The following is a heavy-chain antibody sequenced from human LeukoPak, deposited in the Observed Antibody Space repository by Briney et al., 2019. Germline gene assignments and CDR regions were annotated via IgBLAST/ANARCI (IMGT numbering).Heavy chain of an antibody. CDR1: GGTFSSYA. CDR2: IIPIFGTA. J-gene: IGHJ4*02. V-gene: IGHV1-69*13. D-gene: IGHD3-22*01. CDR3: ARDNLNYYDSSGYYLTDY. Sequence: ASVKVSCKASGGTFSSYAISWVRQAPGQGLEWMGGIIPIFGTANYAQKFQGRVTITADESTSTAYMELSSLRSEDTAVYYCARDNLNYYDSSGYYLTDYWGQGTLVTVSS.